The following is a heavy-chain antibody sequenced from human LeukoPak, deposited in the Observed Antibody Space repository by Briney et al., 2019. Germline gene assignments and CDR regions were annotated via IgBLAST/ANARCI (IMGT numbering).Heavy chain of an antibody. Sequence: NPSETLSLTCTVSGGSISSYYWSWIRQPAGKGLEWIGRIYTSGSTNYNPSLKSRVTMSVDTSKNQFSLKLSSVTAADTAVYYCARESYGSGSYYAPHVVYYYYYMDVWGKGTTVTISS. CDR2: IYTSGST. V-gene: IGHV4-4*07. CDR1: GGSISSYY. D-gene: IGHD3-10*01. J-gene: IGHJ6*03. CDR3: ARESYGSGSYYAPHVVYYYYYMDV.